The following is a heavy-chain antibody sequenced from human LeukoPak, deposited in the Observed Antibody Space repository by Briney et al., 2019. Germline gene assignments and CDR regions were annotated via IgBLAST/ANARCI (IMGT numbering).Heavy chain of an antibody. D-gene: IGHD3-22*01. CDR2: ISGSGDTT. CDR1: GFTFSSYA. V-gene: IGHV3-23*01. J-gene: IGHJ4*02. CDR3: AKDYYDSSGYLYYFDY. Sequence: GGSLRLSCAASGFTFSSYAMSWVRQAPGKGLEWVSLISGSGDTTYYADSVKGRFTISRDNSKNTLSLQMNSLRAEDTAVYYCAKDYYDSSGYLYYFDYWGQGTLVTVSS.